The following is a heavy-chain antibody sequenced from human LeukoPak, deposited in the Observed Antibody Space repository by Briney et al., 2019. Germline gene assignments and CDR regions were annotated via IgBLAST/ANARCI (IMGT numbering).Heavy chain of an antibody. CDR1: GYTFTSYG. CDR2: ISAYDGNT. J-gene: IGHJ2*01. V-gene: IGHV1-18*01. Sequence: ASLKLSCRASGYTFTSYGISWVRQAPGQGLEWMGWISAYDGNTNYAQKLQGRVTMTTDTSTSTAYMELRSLRSDATAVYYCARSTMIVVAPRYFDLRGRGTLVTVSS. CDR3: ARSTMIVVAPRYFDL. D-gene: IGHD3-22*01.